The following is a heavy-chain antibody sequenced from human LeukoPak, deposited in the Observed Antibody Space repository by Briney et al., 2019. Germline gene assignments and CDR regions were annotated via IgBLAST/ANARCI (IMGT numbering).Heavy chain of an antibody. CDR3: AREIPYSSGWYFPRPIDY. Sequence: SQTLSLTCAISGDSVSSNSAAWNWIRQSPSRGLEWLGRTYYRSKWYNDYAVSVKSRITINPDTTKNQFSLQLNSVTPEDTAVYYCAREIPYSSGWYFPRPIDYWGQGTLVTVSS. V-gene: IGHV6-1*01. CDR2: TYYRSKWYN. J-gene: IGHJ4*02. CDR1: GDSVSSNSAA. D-gene: IGHD6-19*01.